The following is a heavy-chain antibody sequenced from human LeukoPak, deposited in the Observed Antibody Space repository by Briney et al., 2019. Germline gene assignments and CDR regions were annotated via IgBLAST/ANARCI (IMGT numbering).Heavy chain of an antibody. CDR3: ARVNYYDSSDYYYGEYLQH. D-gene: IGHD3-22*01. CDR2: INHSGST. V-gene: IGHV4-34*01. CDR1: GGSFSGYY. Sequence: SETLSLTCAVYGGSFSGYYWSWIRQPPGKGLEWIGEINHSGSTNYNPSLKSRVTISVDTSKNQFSLKLSSVTAADTAVYYCARVNYYDSSDYYYGEYLQHWGQGTLVTVSS. J-gene: IGHJ1*01.